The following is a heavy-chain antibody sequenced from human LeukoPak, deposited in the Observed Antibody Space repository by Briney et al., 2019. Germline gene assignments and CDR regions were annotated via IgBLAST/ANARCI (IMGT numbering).Heavy chain of an antibody. CDR1: GGSTSSYY. CDR2: IYYSGST. V-gene: IGHV4-59*01. CDR3: ARRHHNWDY. D-gene: IGHD5-24*01. Sequence: SETLSLTCTVSGGSTSSYYWSWIRQPPGKGLEWIGYIYYSGSTNYNPSLKSRVTISVDTSKNQFSLKLSSVTAADTAIYYCARRHHNWDYWGQGALVTVSS. J-gene: IGHJ4*02.